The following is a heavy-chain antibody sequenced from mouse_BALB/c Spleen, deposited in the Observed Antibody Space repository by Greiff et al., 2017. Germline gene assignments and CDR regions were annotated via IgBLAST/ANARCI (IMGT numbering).Heavy chain of an antibody. CDR1: GFTFSSFG. Sequence: EVQGVESGGGLVQPGGSRKLSCAASGFTFSSFGMHWVRQAPEKGLEWVAYISSGSSTIYYADTVKGRFTISRDNPKNTLFLQMTSLRSEDTAMYYCARSGTTVVAGAMDYWGQGTSVTVSS. D-gene: IGHD1-1*01. J-gene: IGHJ4*01. CDR3: ARSGTTVVAGAMDY. CDR2: ISSGSSTI. V-gene: IGHV5-17*02.